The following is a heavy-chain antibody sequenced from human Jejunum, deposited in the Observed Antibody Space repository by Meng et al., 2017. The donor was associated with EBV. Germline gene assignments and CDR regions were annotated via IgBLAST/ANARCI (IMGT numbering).Heavy chain of an antibody. CDR1: GFPFTNSH. CDR3: TDVGGDMI. V-gene: IGHV3-15*01. Sequence: VHLVGSGGGLVKPGESLRLSCAASGFPFTNSHMTWVRQAPGKGLEWVGRIKRTTDGGTTDYAAPVKGRFTISRDDSKNTLYLQMNSLKTEDTAVYYCTDVGGDMIWGQGILVTVSS. J-gene: IGHJ4*02. CDR2: IKRTTDGGTT. D-gene: IGHD3-16*01.